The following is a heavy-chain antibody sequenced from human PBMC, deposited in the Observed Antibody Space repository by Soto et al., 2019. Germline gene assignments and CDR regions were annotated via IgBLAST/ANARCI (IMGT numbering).Heavy chain of an antibody. CDR3: ATSRISIAVAGETAYYFDY. CDR2: INPNSCDT. CDR1: GYNFTAYY. D-gene: IGHD6-13*01. J-gene: IGHJ4*02. Sequence: ASAKVCSPATGYNFTAYYMHSVRQAPGQVREWMGWINPNSCDTNYTQKFQGWVTMTRHTSISTAYMELSRLRSDDTAVYYCATSRISIAVAGETAYYFDYWGQGTPVTVSS. V-gene: IGHV1-2*04.